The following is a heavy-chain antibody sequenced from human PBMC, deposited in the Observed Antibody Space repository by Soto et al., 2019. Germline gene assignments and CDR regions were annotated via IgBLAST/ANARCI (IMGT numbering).Heavy chain of an antibody. CDR3: AKGRSSWAYYYGMDV. V-gene: IGHV3-23*01. Sequence: PGGSLRLSCAGSGFTFSSYAMTWVRQAPGKGLEWVSAVSGSGESTYYAGSVKGRFTISRDNSKNTLYLQMNSLRAEDTAVYYCAKGRSSWAYYYGMDVWGQGTTVTVSS. D-gene: IGHD6-13*01. CDR1: GFTFSSYA. J-gene: IGHJ6*02. CDR2: VSGSGEST.